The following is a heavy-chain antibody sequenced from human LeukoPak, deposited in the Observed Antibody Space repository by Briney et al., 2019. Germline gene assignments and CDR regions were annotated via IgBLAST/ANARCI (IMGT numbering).Heavy chain of an antibody. CDR3: ATPLDYRDSSGFHQGGD. CDR1: EFTFSSYA. J-gene: IGHJ4*02. Sequence: GGSLRLSCAASEFTFSSYAMNWVRQAPGKGLEWVSSISGRGGSTYYADTVKGRFTISRDNSKNTLYLQMNSLRAEDTAMYYCATPLDYRDSSGFHQGGDWGQGTLVTVSS. CDR2: ISGRGGST. V-gene: IGHV3-23*01. D-gene: IGHD3-22*01.